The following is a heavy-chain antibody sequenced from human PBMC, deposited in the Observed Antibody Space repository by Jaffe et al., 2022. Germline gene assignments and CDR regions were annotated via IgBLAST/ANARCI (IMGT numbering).Heavy chain of an antibody. Sequence: EVQLVESGGGLVQPGGSLRLSCAASGFTFSSYWMSWVRQAPGKGLEWVANIKQDGSEKYYVDSVKGRFTISRDNAKNSLYLQMNSLRAEDTAVYYCARETSQAQYYDFWSGYQPNPDAFDIWGQGTMVTVSS. D-gene: IGHD3-3*01. CDR2: IKQDGSEK. CDR1: GFTFSSYW. CDR3: ARETSQAQYYDFWSGYQPNPDAFDI. J-gene: IGHJ3*02. V-gene: IGHV3-7*01.